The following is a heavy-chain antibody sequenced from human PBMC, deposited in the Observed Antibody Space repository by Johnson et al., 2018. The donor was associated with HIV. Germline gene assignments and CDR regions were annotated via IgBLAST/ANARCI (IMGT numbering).Heavy chain of an antibody. Sequence: QVQLVESGGGLVKPGGSLRLSCAASGFTFSSYGIYWVRQAPGKGLEWVTVIYSGGSTYYADSVKGRFTISRDNSKNTLYLQMNSLRAEDTAVYYCGRDINYSNYVTDAFDIWGQGTVVTVSS. CDR3: GRDINYSNYVTDAFDI. CDR1: GFTFSSYG. CDR2: IYSGGST. J-gene: IGHJ3*02. V-gene: IGHV3-NL1*01. D-gene: IGHD4-11*01.